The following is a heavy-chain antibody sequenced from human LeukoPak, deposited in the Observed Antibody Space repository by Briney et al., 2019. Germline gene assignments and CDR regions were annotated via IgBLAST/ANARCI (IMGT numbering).Heavy chain of an antibody. CDR1: GFTFSSYA. CDR2: ISYDGSNK. J-gene: IGHJ6*02. D-gene: IGHD2-2*01. CDR3: ARDRLIVVPAAMARYYYYYGMDV. Sequence: GGSLRLSCAASGFTFSSYAMHWVRQAPGKGLEWVAVISYDGSNKYYADSVKGRFTISRDNSKNTLYLQMNGLRAEDTAVYYCARDRLIVVPAAMARYYYYYGMDVWGQGTTVTVSS. V-gene: IGHV3-30-3*01.